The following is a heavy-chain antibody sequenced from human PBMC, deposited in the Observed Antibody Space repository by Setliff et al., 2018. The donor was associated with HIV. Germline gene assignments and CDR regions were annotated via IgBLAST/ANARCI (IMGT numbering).Heavy chain of an antibody. V-gene: IGHV1-69*10. CDR1: GGTFSSYV. J-gene: IGHJ1*01. CDR3: ARGWSEDTSMVKVEYFEH. CDR2: IIPMYGVT. D-gene: IGHD5-18*01. Sequence: SVKVSCKASGGTFSSYVISWVRQAPGQGPEWMGGIIPMYGVTNYAQKFQGRVTMTADKSTSTVYMELRSLRSEDTAVYFCARGWSEDTSMVKVEYFEHWGQGTLVTVSS.